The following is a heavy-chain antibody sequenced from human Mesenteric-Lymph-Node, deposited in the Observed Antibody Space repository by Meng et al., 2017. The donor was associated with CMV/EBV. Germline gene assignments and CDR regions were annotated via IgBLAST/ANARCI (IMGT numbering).Heavy chain of an antibody. CDR3: AKTQRDSARTWFDY. CDR1: GFTFSTYG. CDR2: IRYDGSDK. Sequence: GGSLRLSCAASGFTFSTYGMHWVRQAPGKGLEWVALIRYDGSDKNYVDSVKGRITISRDNSKNTLYLQMNSLRVEDTAVYYCAKTQRDSARTWFDYWGQGTLVTVSS. V-gene: IGHV3-30*02. J-gene: IGHJ4*02. D-gene: IGHD2-21*01.